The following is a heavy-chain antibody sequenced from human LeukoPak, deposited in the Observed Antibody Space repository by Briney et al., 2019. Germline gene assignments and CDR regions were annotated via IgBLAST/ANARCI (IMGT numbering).Heavy chain of an antibody. Sequence: GASVKVSCKASGYTFTGYYMHWVRQAPGQGLEWMGWINPNSGGTNYAQKFQGRVTMTRDTSISTACMELSRLRSDDTAVYYCARGGSGSYYKYNWFDPWGQGTLVTVSS. CDR2: INPNSGGT. CDR1: GYTFTGYY. V-gene: IGHV1-2*02. CDR3: ARGGSGSYYKYNWFDP. D-gene: IGHD3-10*01. J-gene: IGHJ5*02.